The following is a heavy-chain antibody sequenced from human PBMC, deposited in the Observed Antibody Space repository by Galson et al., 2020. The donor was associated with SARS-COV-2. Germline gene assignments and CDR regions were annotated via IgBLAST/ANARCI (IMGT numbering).Heavy chain of an antibody. CDR3: ARDLVDRMGRFDP. D-gene: IGHD5-12*01. CDR1: GDSIKSGGYY. J-gene: IGHJ5*02. CDR2: IYYSGIT. Sequence: SETLSLTCAVSGDSIKSGGYYWTWIRQRPGKGLEWLGYIYYSGITYYNPSVKSRITISVDTSTTFSLKLNSVTAADTAVYFCARDLVDRMGRFDPWGQGILVTVSS. V-gene: IGHV4-31*11.